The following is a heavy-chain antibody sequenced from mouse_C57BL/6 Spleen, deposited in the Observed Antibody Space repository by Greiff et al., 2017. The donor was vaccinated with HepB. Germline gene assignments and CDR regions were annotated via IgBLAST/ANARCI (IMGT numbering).Heavy chain of an antibody. Sequence: VMLVESGPGLVQPSQSLSITCTVSGFSLTSYGVHWVRQSPGKGLEWLGVIWSGGSTDYNAAFISRLSISKDNSKSQVFFKMNSLQADDTAIYYCARKKGPLGYFDVWGTGTTVTVSS. CDR3: ARKKGPLGYFDV. J-gene: IGHJ1*03. CDR1: GFSLTSYG. CDR2: IWSGGST. V-gene: IGHV2-2*01. D-gene: IGHD3-3*01.